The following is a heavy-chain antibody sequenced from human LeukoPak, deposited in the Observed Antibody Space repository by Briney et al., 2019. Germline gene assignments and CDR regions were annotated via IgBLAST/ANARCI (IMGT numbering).Heavy chain of an antibody. CDR1: GGSFSGYY. CDR2: INHSGST. D-gene: IGHD5-12*01. CDR3: AREVGIVATIKPYFDY. Sequence: PSETLSLTCAVYGGSFSGYYWSWIRQPPGKGLEWIGEINHSGSTNYNPSLKSRVTISVDTSKNQFSLKLSSVTAADTAVYYCAREVGIVATIKPYFDYWGQGTLVTVSS. V-gene: IGHV4-34*01. J-gene: IGHJ4*02.